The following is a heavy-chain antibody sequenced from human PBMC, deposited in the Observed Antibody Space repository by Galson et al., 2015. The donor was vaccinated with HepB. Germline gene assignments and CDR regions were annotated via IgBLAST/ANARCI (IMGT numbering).Heavy chain of an antibody. CDR2: ISAYNGNT. J-gene: IGHJ4*02. CDR3: ARGRHVGSSWTSFDY. Sequence: SVKVSCKASGYTFTSYGISWVRQAPGQGLEWMGWISAYNGNTNYAQKLQGRVTMTTDTSTSTAYMELRSLRSDDTAVYYCARGRHVGSSWTSFDYWGQGTLVTVSS. V-gene: IGHV1-18*01. D-gene: IGHD6-13*01. CDR1: GYTFTSYG.